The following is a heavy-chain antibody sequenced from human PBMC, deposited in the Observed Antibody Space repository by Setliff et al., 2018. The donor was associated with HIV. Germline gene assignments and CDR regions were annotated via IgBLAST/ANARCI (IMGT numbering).Heavy chain of an antibody. D-gene: IGHD3-10*01. J-gene: IGHJ4*02. CDR3: ARDGNLIRGHGYFDY. CDR2: INEDATET. V-gene: IGHV3-7*01. Sequence: GSLRLSCAASGFSISTYWMNWVRQAPGRGLEWVANINEDATETYYVDSVKGRFTISRDNSKNTLYLQMGSLRSEDMAVYYCARDGNLIRGHGYFDYWGQGTLVTVSS. CDR1: GFSISTYW.